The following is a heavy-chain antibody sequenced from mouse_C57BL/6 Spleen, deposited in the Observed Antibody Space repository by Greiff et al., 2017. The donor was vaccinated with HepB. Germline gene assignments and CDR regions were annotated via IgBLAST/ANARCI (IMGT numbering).Heavy chain of an antibody. CDR2: INPNNGGT. J-gene: IGHJ3*01. V-gene: IGHV1-18*01. D-gene: IGHD2-5*01. CDR1: GYTFTDYN. Sequence: EVQLQQSGPELVKPGASVKIPCKASGYTFTDYNMDWVKQSHGKSLEWIGDINPNNGGTIYNQKFKGKATLTVDKSSSTAYMELRSLTSEDTAVYYWARNTAYYSKGGFAYWGQGTLVTVSA. CDR3: ARNTAYYSKGGFAY.